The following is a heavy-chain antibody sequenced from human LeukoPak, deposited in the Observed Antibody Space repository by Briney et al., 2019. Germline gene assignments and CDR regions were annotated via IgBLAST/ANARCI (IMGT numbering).Heavy chain of an antibody. V-gene: IGHV3-21*01. J-gene: IGHJ4*02. Sequence: PGGPLRLSCAASGFTFSSYSMIWVRQAPGKGLEWVSSISSSSSYIYYADSVKGRFTISRDNAKNSLYLQMNSLRAEDTAVYYCARAWEYNWSLKGSFEYWGQGTLVTVSS. D-gene: IGHD1-20*01. CDR2: ISSSSSYI. CDR1: GFTFSSYS. CDR3: ARAWEYNWSLKGSFEY.